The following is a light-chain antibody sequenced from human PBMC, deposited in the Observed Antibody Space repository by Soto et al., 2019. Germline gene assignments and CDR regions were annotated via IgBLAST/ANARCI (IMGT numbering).Light chain of an antibody. Sequence: FLLRQSPATLSFCPGEGATLSFRASQSVSSYLAWYRQKPGQAPRLLIYDASNRATGIPARFSGTGSGTDFTLTINNLEPEDFAVYYCQVRTNWSIAFGRGTRLEI. CDR2: DAS. CDR1: QSVSSY. J-gene: IGKJ5*01. V-gene: IGKV3-11*01. CDR3: QVRTNWSIA.